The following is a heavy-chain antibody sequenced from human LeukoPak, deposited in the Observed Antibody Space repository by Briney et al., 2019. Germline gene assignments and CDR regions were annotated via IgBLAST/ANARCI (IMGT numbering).Heavy chain of an antibody. D-gene: IGHD3-16*01. V-gene: IGHV3-48*03. J-gene: IGHJ4*02. Sequence: GGSLRLSCAASGFTFSSYEMNWVRQAPGKGLEWVSYISSSGSTIYYADSVKGRFTISRDNAKNSLYLQMNSLRAEDTAVYYCAKDRPKPRRFGRGGYFDYWGQGTLVTVSS. CDR1: GFTFSSYE. CDR2: ISSSGSTI. CDR3: AKDRPKPRRFGRGGYFDY.